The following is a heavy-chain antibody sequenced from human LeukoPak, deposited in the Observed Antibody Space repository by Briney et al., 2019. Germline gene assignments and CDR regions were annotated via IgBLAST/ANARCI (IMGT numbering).Heavy chain of an antibody. CDR2: IYSGGNT. CDR1: GFIFSINS. J-gene: IGHJ4*02. Sequence: GGSLRLSCTVSGFIFSINSMSWVRQAPGKGLEWVSFIYSGGNTHYSDSVKGRFTISRDNSKNTLYLHMNSLRAEDTAVYYCARRAGEYSHPYDYWGQGTLVTVSS. V-gene: IGHV3-53*01. D-gene: IGHD4-17*01. CDR3: ARRAGEYSHPYDY.